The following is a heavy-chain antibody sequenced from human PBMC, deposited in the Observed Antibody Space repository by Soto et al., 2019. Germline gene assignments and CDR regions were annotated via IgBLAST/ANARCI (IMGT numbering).Heavy chain of an antibody. J-gene: IGHJ4*02. Sequence: GSLRLSCAASGFTFSDYAMTWVRQAPGEGLEWLSGISGSFGSTYYADSVKGRFTISRDNSKNTLYLQMNSLRAEDTALYYCARAKESDVLTGPLDYWGQGTLVTVSS. V-gene: IGHV3-23*01. CDR1: GFTFSDYA. D-gene: IGHD3-9*01. CDR2: ISGSFGST. CDR3: ARAKESDVLTGPLDY.